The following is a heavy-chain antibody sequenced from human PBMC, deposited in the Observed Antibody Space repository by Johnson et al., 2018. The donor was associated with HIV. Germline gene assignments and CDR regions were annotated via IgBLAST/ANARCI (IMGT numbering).Heavy chain of an antibody. J-gene: IGHJ3*02. D-gene: IGHD4-11*01. V-gene: IGHV3-20*04. CDR2: INWNGGST. CDR1: GFTFDDYG. CDR3: AKDTYSHRLTVTESGFDI. Sequence: VQLVESGGGLVQPGGSLRLSCAASGFTFDDYGMSWVRQTPGKGLEWVAGINWNGGSTGYADSVKGRFTISRDNAKNSLYVQMNSLRAEDTAVYYCAKDTYSHRLTVTESGFDIWGQGTMVTVSS.